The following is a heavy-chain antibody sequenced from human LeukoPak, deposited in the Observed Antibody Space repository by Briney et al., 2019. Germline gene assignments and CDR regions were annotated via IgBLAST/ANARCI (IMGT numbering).Heavy chain of an antibody. CDR3: ARLRYSSNWYLDY. CDR1: GVSISTSSYY. D-gene: IGHD6-13*01. J-gene: IGHJ4*02. CDR2: INYSGST. V-gene: IGHV4-39*01. Sequence: SETLSLTCTVSGVSISTSSYYWGWICQPPGKGLEWIGSINYSGSTYYNPSLKSRVTISVDTSKNQFSLRLTSVTAADTSVYYCARLRYSSNWYLDYWGQGTLVTVSS.